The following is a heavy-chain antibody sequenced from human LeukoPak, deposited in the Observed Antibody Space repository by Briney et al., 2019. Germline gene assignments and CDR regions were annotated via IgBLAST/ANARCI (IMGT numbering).Heavy chain of an antibody. V-gene: IGHV1-2*02. CDR2: INPNSGGT. J-gene: IGHJ4*02. CDR3: ARVEIPVVVAATRPNCFDY. Sequence: ASVKVSCKASGYTFTGYYMHWVRQAPGQGLEWMGWINPNSGGTNHAQKFQGRVTMTRDTSISTAYMELSRLRSDDTAVYYCARVEIPVVVAATRPNCFDYWGQGTLVTVSS. CDR1: GYTFTGYY. D-gene: IGHD2-15*01.